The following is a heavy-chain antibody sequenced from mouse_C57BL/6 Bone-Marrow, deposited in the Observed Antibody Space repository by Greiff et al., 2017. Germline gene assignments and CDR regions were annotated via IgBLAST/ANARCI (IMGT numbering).Heavy chain of an antibody. CDR1: GFTFSDYG. Sequence: EVMLVESGGGLVKPGGSLKLSCAASGFTFSDYGMHWVRQAPEKGLEWVAYISSGSSNIYYADTVKGRFTISRDNAKNTLFLQMTSLRSEDTAMYYCARTDYYGSSYVGGYWGQGTTLTVAS. V-gene: IGHV5-17*01. CDR2: ISSGSSNI. D-gene: IGHD1-1*01. CDR3: ARTDYYGSSYVGGY. J-gene: IGHJ2*01.